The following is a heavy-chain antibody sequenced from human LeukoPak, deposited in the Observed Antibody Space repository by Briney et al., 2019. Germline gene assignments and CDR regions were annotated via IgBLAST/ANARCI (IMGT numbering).Heavy chain of an antibody. CDR2: IKSKANGDTR. J-gene: IGHJ4*02. V-gene: IGHV3-15*01. CDR3: ARAKPKNMVRGLIMRRESRYYFDY. D-gene: IGHD3-10*01. Sequence: GGSLRLSCAASGFTLSNAWMNWVRQAPSKGLEWVGLIKSKANGDTRDYAAPVKGRFTISRDDSDNTLYLQMNSLKSEDTAVYYCARAKPKNMVRGLIMRRESRYYFDYWGQGTLVAVSS. CDR1: GFTLSNAW.